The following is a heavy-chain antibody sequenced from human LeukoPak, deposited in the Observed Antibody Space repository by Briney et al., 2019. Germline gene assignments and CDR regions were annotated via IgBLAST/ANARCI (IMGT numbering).Heavy chain of an antibody. V-gene: IGHV3-21*01. CDR1: GFIFSSYS. J-gene: IGHJ5*02. CDR2: IRSSSSYI. Sequence: KAGGSLRLSCAASGFIFSSYSMNWVRQAPGKGLEWVSSIRSSSSYIYYAESVKGRFTISRDNANNSMYLQMNSLRAEDTAVYYCARERGITASADWFDPWGRGTLVTVSS. D-gene: IGHD1-20*01. CDR3: ARERGITASADWFDP.